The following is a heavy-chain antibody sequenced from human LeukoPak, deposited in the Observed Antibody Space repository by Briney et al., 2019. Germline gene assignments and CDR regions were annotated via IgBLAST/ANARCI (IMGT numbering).Heavy chain of an antibody. Sequence: SETLSLTCTVSGGSISSYYWSWIRQPPGKGLEWIGYIYYSGSTNYNPSLKSRVTISVDTSKNQFSLKLSSVTAADTAVYYCARGSYYEIFAGSRGGLFDPWGQGTLVTVSS. D-gene: IGHD3-9*01. J-gene: IGHJ5*02. V-gene: IGHV4-59*01. CDR2: IYYSGST. CDR3: ARGSYYEIFAGSRGGLFDP. CDR1: GGSISSYY.